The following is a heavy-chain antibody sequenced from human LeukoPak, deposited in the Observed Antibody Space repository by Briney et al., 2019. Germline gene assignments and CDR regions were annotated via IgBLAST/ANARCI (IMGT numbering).Heavy chain of an antibody. CDR1: GFSFHNFV. Sequence: GGSLRLSCAASGFSFHNFVMSWVRQAPGKGLEFVSALTFSGSSTYNSDSVKGRFTISKDNSKNTLYLQMNGLRAEDAAVYYCARLGPFWSGPWDFDYWGLGTLVTVSS. CDR2: LTFSGSST. V-gene: IGHV3-23*01. D-gene: IGHD3-3*01. CDR3: ARLGPFWSGPWDFDY. J-gene: IGHJ4*02.